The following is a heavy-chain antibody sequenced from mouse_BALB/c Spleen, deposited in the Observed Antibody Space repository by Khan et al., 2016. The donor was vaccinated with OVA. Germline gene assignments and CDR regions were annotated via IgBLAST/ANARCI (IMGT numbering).Heavy chain of an antibody. Sequence: QVRLQQSGAELAKPGASVKMSCKASGYTFTTYWMHWVKQRPGQGLEWIGYINPTSGYTDYNERFKDKATLSADKSSSTAYMQLSSLTSEDCAVYYCTRDRIDYWGQGTTLTVSS. CDR1: GYTFTTYW. CDR3: TRDRIDY. J-gene: IGHJ2*01. CDR2: INPTSGYT. V-gene: IGHV1-7*01.